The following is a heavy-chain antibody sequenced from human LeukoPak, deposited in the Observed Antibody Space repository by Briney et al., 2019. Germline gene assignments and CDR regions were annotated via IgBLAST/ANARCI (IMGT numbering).Heavy chain of an antibody. J-gene: IGHJ3*02. CDR3: ARDRSIAARPDAFDI. V-gene: IGHV1-18*01. Sequence: ASVKVSCKASGYTFTSYGISWVRQAPGQGLEWMGWISAYNGNTNYAQKLQGRVTMTTDTSTSTAYMELRSLRSDDTAVYYCARDRSIAARPDAFDIWGQGTMVTVSS. CDR1: GYTFTSYG. D-gene: IGHD6-6*01. CDR2: ISAYNGNT.